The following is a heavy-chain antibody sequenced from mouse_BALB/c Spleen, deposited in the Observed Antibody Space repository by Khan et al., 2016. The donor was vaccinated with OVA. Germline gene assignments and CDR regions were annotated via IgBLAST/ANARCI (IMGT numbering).Heavy chain of an antibody. V-gene: IGHV1S22*01. D-gene: IGHD2-12*01. CDR3: TRWSYWFAY. CDR2: IYPGSGST. Sequence: LQESGSELVRPGASVKLSCKASGYTFTSYWMHWVKQRPGQGLEWIGDIYPGSGSTNYDEKFKSKATLTVDTSSSTAYMQLSSLTSEDSAVYYCTRWSYWFAYWGHGTLVTVSA. CDR1: GYTFTSYW. J-gene: IGHJ3*01.